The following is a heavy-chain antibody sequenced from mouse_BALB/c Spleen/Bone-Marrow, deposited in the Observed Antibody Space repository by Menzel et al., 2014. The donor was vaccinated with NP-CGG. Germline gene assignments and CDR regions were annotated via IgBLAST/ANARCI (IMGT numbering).Heavy chain of an antibody. CDR1: GFTFSSYY. V-gene: IGHV5-6-2*01. CDR2: INSNGGST. D-gene: IGHD4-1*01. J-gene: IGHJ2*01. Sequence: EVKLVESGGGLVKLGGSLKLSCAASGFTFSSYYMSWVRQTPGKRLELVAAINSNGGSTYYPDTVKGRFTISRDNAKNTLYLQMSSLKSEDTALYYCARRGWDGYFDYWGQGTTLTVSS. CDR3: ARRGWDGYFDY.